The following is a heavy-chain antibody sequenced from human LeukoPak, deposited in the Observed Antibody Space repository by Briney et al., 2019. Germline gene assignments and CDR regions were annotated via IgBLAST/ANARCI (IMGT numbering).Heavy chain of an antibody. CDR1: GGSVTDYY. Sequence: SETLSLTCTVSGGSVTDYYWSWIRQPPGKGLEWIGEINHSGSTNYNPSLKSRVTISVDTSKNQFSLKLSSVTAADTAVYYCARHRTLYYGSGSHLASWFDPWGQGTLVTVSS. CDR2: INHSGST. V-gene: IGHV4-34*01. CDR3: ARHRTLYYGSGSHLASWFDP. D-gene: IGHD3-10*01. J-gene: IGHJ5*02.